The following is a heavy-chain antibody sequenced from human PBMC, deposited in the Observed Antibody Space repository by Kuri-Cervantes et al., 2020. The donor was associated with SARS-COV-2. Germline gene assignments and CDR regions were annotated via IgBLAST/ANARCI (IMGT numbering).Heavy chain of an antibody. V-gene: IGHV1-8*01. CDR2: MNPNSGNS. Sequence: ASVKVSCKASGYTFTSYDINWVRQAPGQGPEWMGWMNPNSGNSGYAQKLQGRVTMTKDTSISTAYMELSSLTSEDTAIYYCYCAPKEGFDSWGQGTLVTVSS. CDR3: YCAPKEGFDS. D-gene: IGHD2-21*01. J-gene: IGHJ4*02. CDR1: GYTFTSYD.